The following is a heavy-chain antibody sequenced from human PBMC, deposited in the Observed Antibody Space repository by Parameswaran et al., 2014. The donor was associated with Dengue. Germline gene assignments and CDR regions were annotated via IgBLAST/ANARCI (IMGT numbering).Heavy chain of an antibody. D-gene: IGHD3-3*01. CDR3: ARSKVLRFLEWPLTQMGHYYGMDV. CDR2: IYSGGST. Sequence: VRQAPGKGLEWVSVIYSGGSTYYADSVKGRFTISRDNSKNTLYLQMNSLRAEDTAVYYCARSKVLRFLEWPLTQMGHYYGMDVWGQGTTVTVSS. V-gene: IGHV3-53*01. J-gene: IGHJ6*02.